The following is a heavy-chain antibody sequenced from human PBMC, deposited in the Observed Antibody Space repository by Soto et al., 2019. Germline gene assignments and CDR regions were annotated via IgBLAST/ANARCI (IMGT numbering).Heavy chain of an antibody. V-gene: IGHV3-30*19. D-gene: IGHD6-19*01. Sequence: SGGSLRLSCVVSGFTFSDFGMHWVRQSPGEGLAWVASISKDGLDGYYSESVKGRFTISRDDSKNTVFLQMNSLKVEDTAAYFCASPREGQWLVFDHWGQRTLVTVSS. CDR1: GFTFSDFG. CDR3: ASPREGQWLVFDH. J-gene: IGHJ4*02. CDR2: ISKDGLDG.